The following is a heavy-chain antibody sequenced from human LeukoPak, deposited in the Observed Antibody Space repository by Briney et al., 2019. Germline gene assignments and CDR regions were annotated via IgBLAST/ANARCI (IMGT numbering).Heavy chain of an antibody. CDR1: GLTFCTYW. Sequence: PGGSLRLSCAVSGLTFCTYWMHWVRQAPGKGPVWVSRISSDGTRTSYVDSVRGRFTISRDNAKNTLFLQMNSLRVEDTAVYYCARSPNCGGDCSWGQGTLVTVSS. CDR2: ISSDGTRT. D-gene: IGHD2-21*02. CDR3: ARSPNCGGDCS. V-gene: IGHV3-74*01. J-gene: IGHJ5*02.